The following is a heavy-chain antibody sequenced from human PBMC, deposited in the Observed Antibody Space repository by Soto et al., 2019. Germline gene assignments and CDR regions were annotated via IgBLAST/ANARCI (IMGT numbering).Heavy chain of an antibody. Sequence: EVQLLESGGGLVQPGGSLRLSCAASGFTFSSYAMSWVRQAPGKGLEWVSAISGSGGSTYYADSVKGRFTISGDNSKNTLYLQMNSLRAEDTAVYYCAKSNYGRFSIDYWGQGTLVTVSS. CDR3: AKSNYGRFSIDY. CDR2: ISGSGGST. J-gene: IGHJ4*02. CDR1: GFTFSSYA. D-gene: IGHD2-15*01. V-gene: IGHV3-23*01.